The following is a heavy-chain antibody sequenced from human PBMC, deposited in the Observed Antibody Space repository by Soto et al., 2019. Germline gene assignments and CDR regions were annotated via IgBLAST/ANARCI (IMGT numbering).Heavy chain of an antibody. CDR1: GFTFSSYW. Sequence: GGSLRLSCAASGFTFSSYWMHWVRQAPGKGLVWVSRINSDGSSTSYADSVKGRFTISRDNAKNTLYLQMNSLRAEDTAVYYCARVMPKRLRFLEGGWFDPWGQGTLVTVSS. J-gene: IGHJ5*02. D-gene: IGHD3-3*01. CDR3: ARVMPKRLRFLEGGWFDP. CDR2: INSDGSST. V-gene: IGHV3-74*01.